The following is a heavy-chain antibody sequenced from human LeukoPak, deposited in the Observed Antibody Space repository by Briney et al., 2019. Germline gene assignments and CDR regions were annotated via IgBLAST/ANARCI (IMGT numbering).Heavy chain of an antibody. CDR1: GGSISSGGYY. CDR2: IYYSGSS. Sequence: PSQTLSLTCTVSGGSISSGGYYWSWIRQNPEKGLEWIGYIYYSGSSYYNPSLNSRVTISVDTSKNQFSLTLNSVTAADTAVYYCARAGGYDPFDYWGQGTLVTVSS. V-gene: IGHV4-31*03. D-gene: IGHD5-12*01. CDR3: ARAGGYDPFDY. J-gene: IGHJ4*02.